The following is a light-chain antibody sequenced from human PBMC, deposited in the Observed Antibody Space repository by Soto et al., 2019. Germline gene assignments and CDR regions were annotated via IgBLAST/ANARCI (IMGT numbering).Light chain of an antibody. CDR3: SSYTSSSTPHVV. Sequence: QSVLTQPASVSGSPGQSITISCTGTSSDVGGYNYVFWYQQHPGKAPKLMIYDVSNRPSGVSNRFSGSKSGNTASLTISGLQAEDEADYYCSSYTSSSTPHVVFGGGTKVTVL. CDR1: SSDVGGYNY. V-gene: IGLV2-14*01. J-gene: IGLJ2*01. CDR2: DVS.